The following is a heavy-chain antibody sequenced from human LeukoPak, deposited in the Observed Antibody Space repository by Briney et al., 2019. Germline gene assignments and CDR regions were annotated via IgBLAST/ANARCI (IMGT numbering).Heavy chain of an antibody. Sequence: AGGSLRLSCVGSGITFSGFELNWVRQAPGKGLDWVSYISDDGSTKTYGDSVEGRFTISRDNAKNTLSLQMHSLRLEDTGVYYCSRRFRDWGRGILVTVSS. CDR3: SRRFRD. J-gene: IGHJ4*02. V-gene: IGHV3-48*03. CDR1: GITFSGFE. CDR2: ISDDGSTK.